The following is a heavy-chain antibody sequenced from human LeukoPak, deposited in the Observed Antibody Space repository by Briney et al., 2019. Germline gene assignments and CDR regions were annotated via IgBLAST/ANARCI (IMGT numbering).Heavy chain of an antibody. CDR2: INSDGSNT. CDR1: GFTFSNYW. Sequence: GGSLRLSCAASGFTFSNYWMHWVRQAPGKGLVWVSRINSDGSNTNYAESVKGRFTISRDNAKDTLYLQMNSLRAEDSAVYYCALKAVAGSFDQWGQGTLVTVSS. CDR3: ALKAVAGSFDQ. J-gene: IGHJ4*02. D-gene: IGHD6-19*01. V-gene: IGHV3-74*01.